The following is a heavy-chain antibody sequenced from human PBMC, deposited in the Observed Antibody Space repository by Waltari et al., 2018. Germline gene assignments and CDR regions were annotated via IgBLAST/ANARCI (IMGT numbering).Heavy chain of an antibody. CDR2: LKTDGTEV. V-gene: IGHV3-7*04. CDR1: GFTFSSYW. J-gene: IGHJ3*02. D-gene: IGHD6-19*01. CDR3: TRDDWAVAGRGIDI. Sequence: EVQLVESGGGLVQPGESLRLSCAASGFTFSSYWMSWVRQTPGKGLEWVANLKTDGTEVYYADSVKGRFTISRDNAKNSLYLQMNSLRAEDTAVYYCTRDDWAVAGRGIDIWGQGTMVTVSS.